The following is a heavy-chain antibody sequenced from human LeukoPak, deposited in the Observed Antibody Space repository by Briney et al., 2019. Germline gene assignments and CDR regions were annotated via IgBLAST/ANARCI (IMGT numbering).Heavy chain of an antibody. CDR1: GFTFSGYW. Sequence: PGGSLRLSCAASGFTFSGYWMSWVRQAPGKGLEWVANIKEEGSGKYYVDSVQGRFTISRDNAKNSLYLQMNSLRAEDTAVYYCARIYYDSSGYRLFDYWGQGTLVTVSS. D-gene: IGHD3-22*01. J-gene: IGHJ4*02. CDR2: IKEEGSGK. V-gene: IGHV3-7*02. CDR3: ARIYYDSSGYRLFDY.